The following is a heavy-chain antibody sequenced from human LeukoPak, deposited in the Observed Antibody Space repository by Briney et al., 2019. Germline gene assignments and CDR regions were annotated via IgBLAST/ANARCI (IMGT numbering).Heavy chain of an antibody. CDR2: IYHSGST. CDR3: ARGAGSMVRGVMLDY. D-gene: IGHD3-10*01. CDR1: GGSISSGGYS. J-gene: IGHJ4*02. Sequence: SQTLSLTCAVSGGSISSGGYSWSWIRQPPGKGLEWIGYIYHSGSTYYNPSLKSRVTISVDRSKNQFSLKLSSVTAADTAVHYCARGAGSMVRGVMLDYWGQGTLVTVSS. V-gene: IGHV4-30-2*01.